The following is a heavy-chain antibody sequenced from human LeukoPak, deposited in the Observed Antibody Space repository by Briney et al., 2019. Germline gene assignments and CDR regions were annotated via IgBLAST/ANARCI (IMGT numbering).Heavy chain of an antibody. Sequence: PGGSLRLSCAASGFTVSSNYMSWVRQAPGKRLEWVSVIYSGGSTYYADSVKGRFTISRDNSKNTLYLQMNSLRAEDTGRYYCARENSGIAATDIIDYWGQGTLVTVSS. CDR1: GFTVSSNY. D-gene: IGHD6-13*01. CDR2: IYSGGST. V-gene: IGHV3-53*01. CDR3: ARENSGIAATDIIDY. J-gene: IGHJ4*02.